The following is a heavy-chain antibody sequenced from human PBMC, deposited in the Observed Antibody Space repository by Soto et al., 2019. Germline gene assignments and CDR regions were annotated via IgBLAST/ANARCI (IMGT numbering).Heavy chain of an antibody. CDR1: GFTVSYNH. CDR3: ARGMYGSGSYYIGDAFDM. V-gene: IGHV3-53*01. J-gene: IGHJ3*02. D-gene: IGHD3-10*01. Sequence: GSLRLSCAVSGFTVSYNHMNWVRQAPGKGLEWVSVIYRGGDTFYADSVKGRFTISRDNSKNTLYLQMNSLRAEDTAVYYCARGMYGSGSYYIGDAFDMWGQGTMVTVSS. CDR2: IYRGGDT.